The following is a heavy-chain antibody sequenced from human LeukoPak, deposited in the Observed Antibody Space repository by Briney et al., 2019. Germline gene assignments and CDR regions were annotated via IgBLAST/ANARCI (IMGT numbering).Heavy chain of an antibody. J-gene: IGHJ4*02. CDR1: GFTFSSCA. D-gene: IGHD4-17*01. Sequence: GGSLRLSRAASGFTFSSCAMSWVRQAPGKGLEWVPGISGSGGGPIYADSVKGRFTISRDNSKNTLYLQMNSLRAEDTALYYCAKRMTTVTNFDYWGQGTLVTVSS. V-gene: IGHV3-23*01. CDR2: ISGSGGGP. CDR3: AKRMTTVTNFDY.